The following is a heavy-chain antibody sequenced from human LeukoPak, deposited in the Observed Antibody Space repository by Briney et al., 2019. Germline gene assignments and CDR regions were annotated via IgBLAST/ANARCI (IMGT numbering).Heavy chain of an antibody. CDR2: IYYSGST. CDR3: ARVLPLNWFDP. J-gene: IGHJ5*02. CDR1: GGSISSGGYY. V-gene: IGHV4-31*03. Sequence: PSETLSLTCTVSGGSISSGGYYWSWIRQHPGKGLEWIGYIYYSGSTYYNPSLKSRITISVDTSKNQFSLKLSSVTAADTAVYYCARVLPLNWFDPWGQGTLVTVSS.